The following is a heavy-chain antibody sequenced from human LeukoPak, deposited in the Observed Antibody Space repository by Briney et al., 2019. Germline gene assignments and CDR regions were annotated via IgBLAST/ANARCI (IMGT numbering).Heavy chain of an antibody. J-gene: IGHJ4*02. CDR2: INAGNGNT. V-gene: IGHV1-3*01. CDR3: ATPGGSGLLWFGELLAY. Sequence: ASVKVSCKAYGYTFTSYAMHWVRQAPGQRLEWMGWINAGNGNTKYSQKFQGRVTITRDTSASTAYMELSSLRSEDTAVYYCATPGGSGLLWFGELLAYWGQGTLVTVSS. D-gene: IGHD3-10*01. CDR1: GYTFTSYA.